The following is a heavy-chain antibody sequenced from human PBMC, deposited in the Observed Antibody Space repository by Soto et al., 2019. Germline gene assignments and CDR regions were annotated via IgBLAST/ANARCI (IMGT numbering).Heavy chain of an antibody. CDR1: GYTFTSYD. CDR3: ARTPYDFWSGSSPYYLVY. V-gene: IGHV1-8*01. Sequence: SVKVSCKASGYTFTSYDINWVRQATGQGLEWMGWMNPNSGNTGYAQKFQGRVTMTRNTSISTAYMELSSLRSEDTAVYYCARTPYDFWSGSSPYYLVYWGQGTLVTVSS. J-gene: IGHJ4*02. D-gene: IGHD3-3*01. CDR2: MNPNSGNT.